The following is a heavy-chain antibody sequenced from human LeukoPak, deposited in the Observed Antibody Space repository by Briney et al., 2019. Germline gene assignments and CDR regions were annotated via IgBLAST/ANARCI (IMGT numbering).Heavy chain of an antibody. J-gene: IGHJ4*02. D-gene: IGHD2-15*01. V-gene: IGHV4-34*01. CDR1: GGSFSGYY. CDR2: INHSGST. CDR3: ASGRHLGIVVVVAAKSISSRFDY. Sequence: PSETLSLTCAVYGGSFSGYYWSWIRQPPGKGLEWIGEINHSGSTNYNPSLKSRVTISVDTSKNQFSLKHSSVTAAEAAVYYCASGRHLGIVVVVAAKSISSRFDYWGPGTLVTVSS.